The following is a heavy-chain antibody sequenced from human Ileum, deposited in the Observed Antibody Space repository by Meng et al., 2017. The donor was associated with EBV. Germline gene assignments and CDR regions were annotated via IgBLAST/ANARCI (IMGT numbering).Heavy chain of an antibody. Sequence: QGQVVRSGAGVKKPGYSVKVSCNAAEGTFSRYSISWVRQAPGQGLEWMGGIIPPFDTANYAQKFQGRVTITADKSTGTAYMELSSLRSEDTAIYYCARGGDSSGWYWYFDYWGQGTLVTVSS. V-gene: IGHV1-69*06. CDR3: ARGGDSSGWYWYFDY. J-gene: IGHJ4*02. D-gene: IGHD6-19*01. CDR2: IIPPFDTA. CDR1: EGTFSRYS.